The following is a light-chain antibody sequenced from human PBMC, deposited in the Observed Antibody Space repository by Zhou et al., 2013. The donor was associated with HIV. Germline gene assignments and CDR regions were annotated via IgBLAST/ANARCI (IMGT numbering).Light chain of an antibody. CDR1: SSDVGGYNY. J-gene: IGLJ2*01. V-gene: IGLV2-8*01. CDR2: EVN. CDR3: SSFAGNFVI. Sequence: QSALTQPPSASGTPGQSVTISCTGTSSDVGGYNYVAWYQQHPGKVPKIMIYEVNKRPSGVPDRFSGSKSGNTASLTVSGLRAEDEADYYCSSFAGNFVIFGGGTKLTVL.